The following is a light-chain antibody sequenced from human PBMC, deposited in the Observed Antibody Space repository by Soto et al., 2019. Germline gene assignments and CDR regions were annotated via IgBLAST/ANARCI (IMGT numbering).Light chain of an antibody. J-gene: IGKJ1*01. CDR2: KAS. Sequence: DIRMTQSPSTLSASVGDRVTITCRASQSISSWLAWYQQKPGKAPKLLIYKASSLETGVPSRFSGSGSVTEFTLIISSLQPDDFASYYCQQYGSSSPWTCGQGTKVEIK. V-gene: IGKV1-5*03. CDR1: QSISSW. CDR3: QQYGSSSPWT.